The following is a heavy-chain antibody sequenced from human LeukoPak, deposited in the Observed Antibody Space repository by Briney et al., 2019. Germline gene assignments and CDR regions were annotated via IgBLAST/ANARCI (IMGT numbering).Heavy chain of an antibody. D-gene: IGHD3-10*01. CDR2: INPNSGDT. Sequence: ASVKVSCKASGYTFTGYYMHWVRQAPGQGLEWMGWINPNSGDTDDAQKLQGRVTMTRDTSISTAYRELSRLRSDDTAVYYCARGRMSSGSTMVRGVNWFDPWGQGTLVTVSS. CDR1: GYTFTGYY. J-gene: IGHJ5*02. V-gene: IGHV1-2*02. CDR3: ARGRMSSGSTMVRGVNWFDP.